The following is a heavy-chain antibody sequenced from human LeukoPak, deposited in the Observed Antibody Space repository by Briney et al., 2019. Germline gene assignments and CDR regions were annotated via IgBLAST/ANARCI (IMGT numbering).Heavy chain of an antibody. Sequence: PSETLSLTCTVSGASISSGSFYWNWIRQPAGKGLEWVGRSYSSGSYNYNPSLKSRVTISVDTSKNHFSLKLTSVTATDTAVYYCARAYSSTDYFDYWGQGTLVTVSS. CDR2: SYSSGSY. J-gene: IGHJ4*02. CDR3: ARAYSSTDYFDY. D-gene: IGHD6-13*01. CDR1: GASISSGSFY. V-gene: IGHV4-61*02.